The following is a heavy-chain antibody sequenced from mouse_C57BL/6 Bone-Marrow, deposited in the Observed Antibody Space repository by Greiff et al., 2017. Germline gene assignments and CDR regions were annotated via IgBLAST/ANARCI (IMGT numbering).Heavy chain of an antibody. CDR3: TPIYYDAMDY. Sequence: VQLQQSGAELVRPGASVKLSCTASGFNIKDDYMHWVKQRPEQGLEWIGWIDPENGDTESASKFQGKATITADTSSNTAYLQLSSLTSEDTAVYYCTPIYYDAMDYWGQGTSVTVSS. D-gene: IGHD2-1*01. CDR2: IDPENGDT. CDR1: GFNIKDDY. V-gene: IGHV14-4*01. J-gene: IGHJ4*01.